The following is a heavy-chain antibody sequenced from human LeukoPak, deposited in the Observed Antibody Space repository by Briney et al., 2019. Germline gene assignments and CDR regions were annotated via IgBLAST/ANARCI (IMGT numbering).Heavy chain of an antibody. CDR3: ASATPCSSTSCPYYYYYYGMDV. Sequence: PSETLSLTCTVSGGSISSSSYYWGWIRQPPGKGLEWIGSIYYSGSTYYNPPLKSRVTISVDTSKNQFSLKLSSVTAADTAVYYCASATPCSSTSCPYYYYYYGMDVWGQGTTVTVSS. D-gene: IGHD2-2*01. V-gene: IGHV4-39*01. J-gene: IGHJ6*02. CDR1: GGSISSSSYY. CDR2: IYYSGST.